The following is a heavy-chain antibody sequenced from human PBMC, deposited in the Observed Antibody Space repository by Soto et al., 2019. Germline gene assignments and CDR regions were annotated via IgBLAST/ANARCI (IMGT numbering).Heavy chain of an antibody. CDR2: ISGSGAST. Sequence: EVQLLESGGGLVQPGGSLRLSCAASGFTSSNYAMTWVRQAPGKGLEWVSGISGSGASTYYAASVKGRFTISRDNSKNTSYLQMNSLRAEDTAVYYCAKGHDYGMLTKFDYWGQGTLVTVSS. V-gene: IGHV3-23*01. D-gene: IGHD4-17*01. CDR1: GFTSSNYA. J-gene: IGHJ4*02. CDR3: AKGHDYGMLTKFDY.